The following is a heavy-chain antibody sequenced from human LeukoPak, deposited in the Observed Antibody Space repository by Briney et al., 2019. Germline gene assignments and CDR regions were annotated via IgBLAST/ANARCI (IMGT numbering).Heavy chain of an antibody. J-gene: IGHJ4*02. CDR3: ARIKMAPSPIFNY. CDR2: IYYTGTT. V-gene: IGHV4-31*03. CDR1: GGSINSANYY. D-gene: IGHD5-24*01. Sequence: PSETLSLTCSVSGGSINSANYYWGWIRQHPGKGLEWIGYIYYTGTTYYNPSLKSRVTISGDTSANQFSLKLSSVTAADTAVYYCARIKMAPSPIFNYWGQGTLVTVSS.